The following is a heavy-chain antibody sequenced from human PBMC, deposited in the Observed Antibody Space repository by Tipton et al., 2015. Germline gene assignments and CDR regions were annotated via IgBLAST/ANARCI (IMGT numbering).Heavy chain of an antibody. J-gene: IGHJ4*02. D-gene: IGHD1-14*01. V-gene: IGHV3-30*18. Sequence: SLRLSCAASGFHVYSNHMSWVRQAPGKGLEWVALISHDGSNEFYAASVKGRFTISRDNAKNSLYLQMNSLRAEDTALYYCAKDITSRWPSRTFGYWGQGTLVTVSS. CDR2: ISHDGSNE. CDR1: GFHVYSNH. CDR3: AKDITSRWPSRTFGY.